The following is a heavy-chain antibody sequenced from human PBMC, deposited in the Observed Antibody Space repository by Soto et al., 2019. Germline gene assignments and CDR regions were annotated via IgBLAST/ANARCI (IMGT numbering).Heavy chain of an antibody. J-gene: IGHJ4*02. CDR1: GFNFSRHE. D-gene: IGHD4-17*01. Sequence: EVQLVESGGGLVQPGESLVLSCATFGFNFSRHEMSWVRQAPGKGLEWVSYISRTSINIYYAESVKGRFTVSRDNAQNSLHLHMNSLRAEDTAVYFCAREDDYGDYAFDYWGQGTLVTVSS. CDR2: ISRTSINI. V-gene: IGHV3-48*03. CDR3: AREDDYGDYAFDY.